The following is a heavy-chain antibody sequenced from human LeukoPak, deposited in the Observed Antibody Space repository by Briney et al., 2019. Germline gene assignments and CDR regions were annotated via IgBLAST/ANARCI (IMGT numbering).Heavy chain of an antibody. Sequence: SETLSLTCTVSRHSISSGYYWGWIRQPPGKGLEWIGSIYHSGTTYYNPSLKSRVTISVDTSRNQFSLKLNSVTAADTAVYYCAREVVLGYYYMDVWGKGTTVIISS. CDR3: AREVVLGYYYMDV. CDR2: IYHSGTT. D-gene: IGHD2-2*01. J-gene: IGHJ6*03. V-gene: IGHV4-38-2*02. CDR1: RHSISSGYY.